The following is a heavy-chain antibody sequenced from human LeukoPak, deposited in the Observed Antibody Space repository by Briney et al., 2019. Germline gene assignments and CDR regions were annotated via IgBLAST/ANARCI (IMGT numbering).Heavy chain of an antibody. Sequence: PSETLSLPCTVSGGSISSGGYYWSWIRQPPGKGLEWIGYIYHSGSTFYNPSLKGRVTISVDRSKNQFSLKLSSVTAADTAVYYCASIPSYYFDSWGQGTLVTVSS. CDR2: IYHSGST. D-gene: IGHD3-16*02. J-gene: IGHJ4*02. CDR3: ASIPSYYFDS. V-gene: IGHV4-30-2*01. CDR1: GGSISSGGYY.